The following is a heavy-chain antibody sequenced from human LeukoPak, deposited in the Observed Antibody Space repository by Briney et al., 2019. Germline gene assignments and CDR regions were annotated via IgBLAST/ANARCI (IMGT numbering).Heavy chain of an antibody. J-gene: IGHJ3*02. V-gene: IGHV3-48*03. CDR1: GFTFSSYE. D-gene: IGHD2-8*01. Sequence: PGGSLRLSCAASGFTFSSYEMNWVRQAPGKGLEWVSYISSSGSTIYYADSVKGRFTISRDNSKNTLYLQMNSLRAEDTAVYYCAKPMPMVDAFDIWGQGTMVTVSS. CDR2: ISSSGSTI. CDR3: AKPMPMVDAFDI.